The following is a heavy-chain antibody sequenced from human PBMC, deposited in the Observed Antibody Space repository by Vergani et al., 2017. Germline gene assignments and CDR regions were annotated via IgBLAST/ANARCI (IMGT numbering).Heavy chain of an antibody. D-gene: IGHD6-13*01. J-gene: IGHJ5*02. CDR2: LSTTGGA. Sequence: QVRLQESGPGLVKPSETLSLTCHVFGVSVTDYNCNWIRPAPGKGLEWIGSLSTTGGATHASHNPSLKSRVSISVDTSKSQFSLRLTSVTAADSDIYYCAGDTHSWQRADRWGQGLLVSVSS. CDR3: AGDTHSWQRADR. CDR1: GVSVTDYN. V-gene: IGHV4-59*02.